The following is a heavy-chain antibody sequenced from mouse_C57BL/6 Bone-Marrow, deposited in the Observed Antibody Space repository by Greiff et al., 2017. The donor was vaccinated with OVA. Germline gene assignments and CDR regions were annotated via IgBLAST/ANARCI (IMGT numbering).Heavy chain of an antibody. CDR3: ARWGDYEDYFDY. J-gene: IGHJ2*01. CDR2: IDPSDSYT. D-gene: IGHD2-4*01. V-gene: IGHV1-50*01. CDR1: GYTFTSYW. Sequence: QVHLQQPGAELVKPGASVKLSCKASGYTFTSYWMQWVKQRPGQGLEWIGEIDPSDSYTNYNQKFKGKATLTVDTSSSTAYMQLSSLTSEDSAVYYCARWGDYEDYFDYWGQGTTLTVSS.